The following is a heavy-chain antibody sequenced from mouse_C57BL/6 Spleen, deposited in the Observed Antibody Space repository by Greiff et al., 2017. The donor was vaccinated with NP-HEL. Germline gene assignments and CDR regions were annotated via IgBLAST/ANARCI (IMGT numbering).Heavy chain of an antibody. Sequence: EVQVVESGGGLVKPGGSLKLSCAASGFTFSDYGMHWVRQAPEKGLEWVAYISSGSSTIYYADTVKGRFTISRDNAKNTLFLQMTSLRSEDTAMYYCARGYSGYFDVWGTGTTVTVSS. CDR2: ISSGSSTI. CDR1: GFTFSDYG. J-gene: IGHJ1*03. CDR3: ARGYSGYFDV. D-gene: IGHD2-3*01. V-gene: IGHV5-17*01.